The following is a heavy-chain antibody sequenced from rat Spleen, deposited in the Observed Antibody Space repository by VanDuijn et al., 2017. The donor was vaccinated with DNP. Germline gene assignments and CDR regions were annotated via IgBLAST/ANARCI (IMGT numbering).Heavy chain of an antibody. Sequence: EVQLVESGGGLVQPGRSLKLSCAASGFTFSDYDMAWVRQAPTKGLEWVASISPSGGSTYYRDSVKGRFTVSRDNAKSSLYLQMDSLRSEDTATYYCATGSWFAYWGQGTLVTVSS. CDR3: ATGSWFAY. CDR2: ISPSGGST. J-gene: IGHJ3*01. CDR1: GFTFSDYD. D-gene: IGHD5-1*01. V-gene: IGHV5S23*01.